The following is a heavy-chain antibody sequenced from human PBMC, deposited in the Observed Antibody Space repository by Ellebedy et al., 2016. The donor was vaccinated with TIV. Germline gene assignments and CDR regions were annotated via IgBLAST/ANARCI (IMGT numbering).Heavy chain of an antibody. J-gene: IGHJ4*02. CDR2: ISWNSGRI. CDR1: GFTFDDYA. CDR3: AKDSTDKGELLAFDY. V-gene: IGHV3-9*01. D-gene: IGHD1-26*01. Sequence: SLKISXAASGFTFDDYAMHWVRQAPGKGLEWVSGISWNSGRIDYADSVKGRVTISRDNAKNSLYLQMNSLRAEDTALYYCAKDSTDKGELLAFDYWGQGTLVTVSS.